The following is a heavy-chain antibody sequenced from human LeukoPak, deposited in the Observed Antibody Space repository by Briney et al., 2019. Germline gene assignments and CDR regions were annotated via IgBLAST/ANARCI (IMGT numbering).Heavy chain of an antibody. V-gene: IGHV3-23*01. CDR2: ISGNGGST. Sequence: QSGGSLRLSCAASGFTFSSYAMSWVRHAPGKGLEWVSVISGNGGSTYYADSVKGRFTISRDISKNTLYLQMNSLRAEDTAVYYCAKAGLGYSYGSSLYYFDYWGQGTLVTVSS. D-gene: IGHD5-18*01. J-gene: IGHJ4*02. CDR1: GFTFSSYA. CDR3: AKAGLGYSYGSSLYYFDY.